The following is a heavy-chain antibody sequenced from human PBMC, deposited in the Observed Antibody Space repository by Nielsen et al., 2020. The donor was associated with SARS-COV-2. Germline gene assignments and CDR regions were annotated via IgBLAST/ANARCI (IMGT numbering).Heavy chain of an antibody. V-gene: IGHV3-21*01. D-gene: IGHD4-17*01. CDR3: ARETDYDWSSFVAFDM. CDR1: GFTFSSYN. Sequence: GSLRLSCAASGFTFSSYNMNWVRQAPGKGLEWVSCIGNNGCYIYYTASVRGRFTISRDNAKNSLYPQMDSLRPEDSAVYFCARETDYDWSSFVAFDMWGQGTMVTVSS. CDR2: IGNNGCYI. J-gene: IGHJ3*02.